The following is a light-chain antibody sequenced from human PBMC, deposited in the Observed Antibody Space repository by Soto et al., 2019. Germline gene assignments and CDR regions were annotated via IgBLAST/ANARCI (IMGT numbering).Light chain of an antibody. CDR2: GAS. Sequence: EFVLTQSPATVSLAPGERATLSCRASQSVSSSYLAWYQQKPGQAPRLLIYGASSRATGIPDRFSGSGSGTDFTLTISRLEPEDFAVYYCQQYGSSPPAWTFGQGTKVDIK. CDR1: QSVSSSY. J-gene: IGKJ1*01. V-gene: IGKV3-20*01. CDR3: QQYGSSPPAWT.